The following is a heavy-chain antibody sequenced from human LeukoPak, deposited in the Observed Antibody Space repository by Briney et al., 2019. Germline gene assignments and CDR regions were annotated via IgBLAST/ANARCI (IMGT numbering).Heavy chain of an antibody. CDR3: AKGPKNIVLAGSFDY. Sequence: PGGPLRLSCAASGFTFSDYYMSWIRQAPGKGLEWVSYISSSGSNIYYADSVKGRFTISRDNAKNSLYLQMNTSRAEDTAVYYCAKGPKNIVLAGSFDYWGQGTLLTVSS. V-gene: IGHV3-11*01. CDR2: ISSSGSNI. CDR1: GFTFSDYY. D-gene: IGHD6-19*01. J-gene: IGHJ4*02.